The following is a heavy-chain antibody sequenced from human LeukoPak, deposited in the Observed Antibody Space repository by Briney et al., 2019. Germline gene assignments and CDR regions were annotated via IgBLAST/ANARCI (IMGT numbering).Heavy chain of an antibody. D-gene: IGHD4-11*01. CDR3: ARARSSSNYDAFDV. V-gene: IGHV4-38-2*02. CDR2: IHHSGST. CDR1: DYSITSDYY. Sequence: SETLSLTCNVSDYSITSDYYWGWIRQPPGKGLEWIGNIHHSGSTYYKPSLKSRVIISVDTSKNQFSLKLSSVTAADTAVYYCARARSSSNYDAFDVWGQGTMVSVSS. J-gene: IGHJ3*01.